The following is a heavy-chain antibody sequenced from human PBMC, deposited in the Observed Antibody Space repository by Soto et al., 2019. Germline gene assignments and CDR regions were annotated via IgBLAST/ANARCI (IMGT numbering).Heavy chain of an antibody. J-gene: IGHJ4*02. V-gene: IGHV3-30-3*01. D-gene: IGHD6-13*01. CDR1: GFTFSSYA. Sequence: QVQLVESGGGVVQPGRSLRLSCAASGFTFSSYAMHWVRQAPGKGLEWVAGISYDGSNKYYADSVKGRFTISRDNSKNTLYLQMNSLRAEDTAVYYCARDGGGAYSSGWYDYWGQGTLVTVSS. CDR3: ARDGGGAYSSGWYDY. CDR2: ISYDGSNK.